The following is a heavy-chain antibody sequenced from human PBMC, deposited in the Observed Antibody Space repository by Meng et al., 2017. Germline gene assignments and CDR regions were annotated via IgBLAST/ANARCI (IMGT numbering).Heavy chain of an antibody. CDR2: IYYSGST. CDR3: ARERLRWLQFSDAFDI. Sequence: GSLRLSCTVSGGSISSGGYYWSWIRQPPGKGLEWIGYIYYSGSTNYNPSLKSRVTISVDTSKNQFSLKLSSVTAADTAVYYCARERLRWLQFSDAFDIWGQGTMVTVSS. V-gene: IGHV4-61*08. J-gene: IGHJ3*02. D-gene: IGHD5-24*01. CDR1: GGSISSGGYY.